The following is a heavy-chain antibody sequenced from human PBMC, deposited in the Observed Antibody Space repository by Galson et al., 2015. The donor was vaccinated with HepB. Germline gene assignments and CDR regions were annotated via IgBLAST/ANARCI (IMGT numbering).Heavy chain of an antibody. Sequence: CAISGDSVSSTTTSWNWIRQSPSRGLEWLGRTYYRSKWYIDYAVSVKSRLTITPDTSKNQFSVQLNSVTPEDTAVYYCTRNLTPWGQGILVTVSS. CDR1: GDSVSSTTTS. D-gene: IGHD3-16*01. J-gene: IGHJ5*02. CDR2: TYYRSKWYI. V-gene: IGHV6-1*01. CDR3: TRNLTP.